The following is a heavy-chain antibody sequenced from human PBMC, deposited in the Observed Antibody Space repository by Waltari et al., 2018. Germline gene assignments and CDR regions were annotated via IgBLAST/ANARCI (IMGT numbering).Heavy chain of an antibody. CDR2: ITGSGSGT. Sequence: EVQLLESGGGLVQPGGYLRLSCAASGFTFSSFSMRWVRQAPGKGLEWVSSITGSGSGTYYADSVKGRFTMSRDNSKNTLYLQLSSLRVEDTAVYYCSLYCAGANCHWGQGTLVTVSS. J-gene: IGHJ4*02. D-gene: IGHD2-21*01. V-gene: IGHV3-23*01. CDR3: SLYCAGANCH. CDR1: GFTFSSFS.